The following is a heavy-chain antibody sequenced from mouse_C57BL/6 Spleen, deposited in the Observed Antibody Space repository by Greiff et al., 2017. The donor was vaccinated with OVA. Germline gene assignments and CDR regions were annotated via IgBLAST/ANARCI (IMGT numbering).Heavy chain of an antibody. CDR1: GFTFSSYG. CDR3: ARRYSFDY. Sequence: EVMLVESGGDLVKPGGSLKLSCAASGFTFSSYGMSWVRQTPDKRLEWVATISSGGSYTYYTDSVKGRFTISRDNAKNTLYLQMSSLKSEDTAMYDCARRYSFDYWGQGTTLTVSS. CDR2: ISSGGSYT. V-gene: IGHV5-6*02. J-gene: IGHJ2*01.